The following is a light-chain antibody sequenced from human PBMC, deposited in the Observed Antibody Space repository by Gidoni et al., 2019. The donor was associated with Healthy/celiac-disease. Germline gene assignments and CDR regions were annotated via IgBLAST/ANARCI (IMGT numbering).Light chain of an antibody. CDR1: QSVSSSY. CDR3: QQYGSSPRLT. J-gene: IGKJ4*01. V-gene: IGKV3-20*01. Sequence: EIVSTQSPGTLSLSPGERATLSCSASQSVSSSYLAWYQQKPGQAPRLLIYGASSRATGIPDRFSGSGSGTDFTLTISRLEPEDFAVYYCQQYGSSPRLTFGGGTKVEIK. CDR2: GAS.